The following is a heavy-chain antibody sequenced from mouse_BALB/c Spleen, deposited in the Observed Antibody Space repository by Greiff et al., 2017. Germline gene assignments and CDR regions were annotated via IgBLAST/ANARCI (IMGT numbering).Heavy chain of an antibody. CDR2: IYPGDGDT. Sequence: LVESGPELVKPGASVKISCKASGYAFSSSWMNWVKQRPGQGLEWIGRIYPGDGDTNYNGKFKGKATLTADKSSSTAYMQRSSLTSVDSAVYCCARGGNHGAMDYWGQGTSVTVSS. J-gene: IGHJ4*01. D-gene: IGHD2-1*01. CDR1: GYAFSSSW. CDR3: ARGGNHGAMDY. V-gene: IGHV1-82*01.